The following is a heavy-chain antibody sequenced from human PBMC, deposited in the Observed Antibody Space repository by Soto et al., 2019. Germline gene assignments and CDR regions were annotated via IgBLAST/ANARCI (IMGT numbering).Heavy chain of an antibody. CDR3: ASGCSNTKCRFDY. V-gene: IGHV1-3*01. CDR2: INAGNGNT. D-gene: IGHD2-2*01. J-gene: IGHJ4*02. CDR1: GYTFTGYT. Sequence: ASVKVSCKASGYTFTGYTMNWVRQAPGQRLEWTGWINAGNGNTKYSQKFQGRVTITRDTSASTAYMELNSLRADDTAVYYCASGCSNTKCRFDYWGQGTLVTVSS.